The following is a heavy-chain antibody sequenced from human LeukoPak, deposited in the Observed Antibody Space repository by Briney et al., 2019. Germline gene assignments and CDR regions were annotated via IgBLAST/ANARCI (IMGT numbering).Heavy chain of an antibody. CDR2: ISYDGSNK. D-gene: IGHD4-17*01. Sequence: GGSLRLSCAASGFTFSSYAMHWVRQAPGKGLEWVAVISYDGSNKYYADSVKGRFTISRDNSKNTLYLQMNSLRAEDTAVYYCARDQPGDYGAGYFDYWGQGTLVTVSS. CDR1: GFTFSSYA. CDR3: ARDQPGDYGAGYFDY. V-gene: IGHV3-30-3*01. J-gene: IGHJ4*02.